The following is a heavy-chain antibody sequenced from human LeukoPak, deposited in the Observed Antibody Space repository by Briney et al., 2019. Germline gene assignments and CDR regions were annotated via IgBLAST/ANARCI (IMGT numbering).Heavy chain of an antibody. CDR1: GFTFSSYS. J-gene: IGHJ4*02. Sequence: PGGSLRLSCAASGFTFSSYSMNWVRQAPEKGLEWVSSISSSSSYIYYANSMKGRFTISRDNAKNSLYLQMNSLRAEDTAVYYCARAGYSGYDLDYWGQGTLVTVSS. D-gene: IGHD5-12*01. CDR3: ARAGYSGYDLDY. CDR2: ISSSSSYI. V-gene: IGHV3-21*01.